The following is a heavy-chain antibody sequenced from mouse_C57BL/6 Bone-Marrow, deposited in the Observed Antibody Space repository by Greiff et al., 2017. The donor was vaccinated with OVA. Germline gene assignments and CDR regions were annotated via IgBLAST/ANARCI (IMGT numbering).Heavy chain of an antibody. CDR1: GYSITSGYY. V-gene: IGHV3-6*01. J-gene: IGHJ1*03. CDR2: ISYDGSN. CDR3: AREGYYWYFDV. D-gene: IGHD2-2*01. Sequence: VQLQQSGPGLVKPSQSLSLTCSVTGYSITSGYYWNWIRQFPGNKLEWMGYISYDGSNNYNPSLKNRISIARDTSKNQFFLKLKSVTTEDTATYYCAREGYYWYFDVWGTGTTVTVSS.